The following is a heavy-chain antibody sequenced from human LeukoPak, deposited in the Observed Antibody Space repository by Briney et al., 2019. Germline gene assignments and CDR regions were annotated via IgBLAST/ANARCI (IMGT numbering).Heavy chain of an antibody. J-gene: IGHJ4*02. V-gene: IGHV3-74*01. CDR3: AKDLSGEYYFDY. Sequence: PGGSLRLSCAASGFTFSSYWMHWVRQAPGKGLVWVSRINSDGSSTSYADSGKGRFTISRDNAKNTLYLQMNSLRAEDTAVYYCAKDLSGEYYFDYWGQGTLVTVSS. D-gene: IGHD3-10*01. CDR2: INSDGSST. CDR1: GFTFSSYW.